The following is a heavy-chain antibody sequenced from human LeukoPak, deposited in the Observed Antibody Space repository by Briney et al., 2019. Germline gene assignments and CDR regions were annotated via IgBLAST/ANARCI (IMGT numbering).Heavy chain of an antibody. CDR2: ISSSSSYI. J-gene: IGHJ4*02. CDR3: ARRSGIAVAGAFDY. CDR1: GFTFSSYS. Sequence: GGSLRLSCAASGFTFSSYSMNWVRQAPGKGLEWVSSISSSSSYIYYADSVKGRFTISRDNAKNSLYLQMNSLRAEDTAVYYCARRSGIAVAGAFDYWGQGTLVTVSS. V-gene: IGHV3-21*01. D-gene: IGHD6-19*01.